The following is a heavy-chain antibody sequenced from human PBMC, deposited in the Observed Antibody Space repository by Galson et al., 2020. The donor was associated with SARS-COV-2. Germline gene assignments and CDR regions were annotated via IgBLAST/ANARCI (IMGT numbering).Heavy chain of an antibody. V-gene: IGHV4-31*03. CDR2: IYSRGST. Sequence: SETLSLPCTVSGGSISSGGYSWSSIRQHQGKGLEWIGYIYSRGSTYYNPSLKTRVTISVDTSKNQFSLKLSSVTAADTAVYYCARAGRITIVGVVSNFDYWGQGTLVSVSS. CDR1: GGSISSGGYS. D-gene: IGHD3-3*01. CDR3: ARAGRITIVGVVSNFDY. J-gene: IGHJ4*02.